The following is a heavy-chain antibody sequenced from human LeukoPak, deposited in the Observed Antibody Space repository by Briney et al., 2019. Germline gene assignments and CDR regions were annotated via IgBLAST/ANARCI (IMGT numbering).Heavy chain of an antibody. J-gene: IGHJ4*02. CDR3: ARVRLAVAGTGGHYFDY. Sequence: GASVKVSCKASGYTFTSYGISWVRQAPGQGLEWMGWISAYNGNTNYAQKLQGRVTMTTDTSTSTAYMELRSLRSDDTAVYYCARVRLAVAGTGGHYFDYWGQGTLVTVSS. D-gene: IGHD6-19*01. V-gene: IGHV1-18*01. CDR2: ISAYNGNT. CDR1: GYTFTSYG.